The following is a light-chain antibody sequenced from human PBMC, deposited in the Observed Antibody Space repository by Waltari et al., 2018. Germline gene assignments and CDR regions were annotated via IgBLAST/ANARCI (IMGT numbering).Light chain of an antibody. CDR1: QNLSSY. Sequence: EIVLTQSPATLSLSPGERATLSCRASQNLSSYFAWYQQKPGQPPRLLIYDAFNRAAGIPARFSGTGSGTDFTLTISSLEPEDFVVYYCQQRSNWPLTFGGGTKVEI. CDR3: QQRSNWPLT. J-gene: IGKJ4*01. V-gene: IGKV3-11*01. CDR2: DAF.